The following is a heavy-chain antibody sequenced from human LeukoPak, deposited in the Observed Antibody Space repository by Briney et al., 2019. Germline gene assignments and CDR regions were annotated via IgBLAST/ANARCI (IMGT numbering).Heavy chain of an antibody. CDR3: ARDESSAWYYY. CDR2: IKQDGSDR. CDR1: GLTFSSFW. Sequence: PGGSLRLSCAASGLTFSSFWMTWVRQAPGKGLEWVANIKQDGSDRYYVDSVKGRFTISRDNAKNSLYLQMNTLRVEDTAVYYCARDESSAWYYYWGQGALVTVSS. D-gene: IGHD6-19*01. J-gene: IGHJ4*02. V-gene: IGHV3-7*04.